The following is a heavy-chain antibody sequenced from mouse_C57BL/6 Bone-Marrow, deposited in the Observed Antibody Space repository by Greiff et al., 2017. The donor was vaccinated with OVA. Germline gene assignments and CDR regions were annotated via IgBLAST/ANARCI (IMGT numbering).Heavy chain of an antibody. CDR1: GYSFTDYN. CDR3: AITTVVGNPYD. CDR2: INPNYGTT. Sequence: EVKLVESGPELVKPGASVKISCKASGYSFTDYNMNWVKQSYGKSLEWIGVINPNYGTTSYNQKFKGKATLTVDQSSSTAYMQLNSLTSEDSAVYYCAITTVVGNPYDWGQGTLVTVSA. J-gene: IGHJ3*01. D-gene: IGHD1-1*01. V-gene: IGHV1-39*01.